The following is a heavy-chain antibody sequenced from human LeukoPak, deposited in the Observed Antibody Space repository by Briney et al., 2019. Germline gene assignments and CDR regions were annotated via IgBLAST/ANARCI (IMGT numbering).Heavy chain of an antibody. Sequence: GGSLRLSGAASGFTFSSYNMNWVRQAPGKGLEWVSCITSSGYYINYADSVKGRFTISRDNAKNSLFLQINSMTAEDTAVYYCARDIATAGHLSFDYWGQGTLVTVSS. V-gene: IGHV3-21*01. CDR3: ARDIATAGHLSFDY. CDR1: GFTFSSYN. CDR2: ITSSGYYI. J-gene: IGHJ4*02. D-gene: IGHD6-13*01.